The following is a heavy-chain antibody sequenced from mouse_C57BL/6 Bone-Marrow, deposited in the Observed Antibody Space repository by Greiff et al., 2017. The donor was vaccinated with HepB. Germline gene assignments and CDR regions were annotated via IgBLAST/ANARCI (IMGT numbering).Heavy chain of an antibody. Sequence: QLQQSGAELVRPGASVTLSCKASGYTFTDYDMHWVKQTPVHGLEWIGAIDPETGGTAYNQKFQGKAILTADKSSSTAYMELRSRTSEESAGYYGTRDGSSPAWFAYWGQGTLVTVSA. CDR1: GYTFTDYD. CDR2: IDPETGGT. J-gene: IGHJ3*01. D-gene: IGHD1-1*01. CDR3: TRDGSSPAWFAY. V-gene: IGHV1-15*01.